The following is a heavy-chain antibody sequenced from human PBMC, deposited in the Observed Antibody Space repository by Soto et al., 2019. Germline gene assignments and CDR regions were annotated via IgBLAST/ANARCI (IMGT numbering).Heavy chain of an antibody. CDR3: ARDRVTMVRGVIITRKGFDY. CDR2: ISYDGSNK. CDR1: GFTFSSYA. J-gene: IGHJ4*02. D-gene: IGHD3-10*01. Sequence: QVQLVESGGGMVQPGRSLRLSCAASGFTFSSYAMHWVRQAPGKGLEWVAVISYDGSNKYYADSVKGRFTISRDNSKNTLYLQMNSLRAEDTAVYYCARDRVTMVRGVIITRKGFDYWGQGTLVTVSS. V-gene: IGHV3-30-3*01.